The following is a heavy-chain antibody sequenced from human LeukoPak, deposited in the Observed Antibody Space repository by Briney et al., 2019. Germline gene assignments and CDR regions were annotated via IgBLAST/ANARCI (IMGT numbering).Heavy chain of an antibody. CDR1: GGSISSSSDY. CDR3: ARATLFTIFGVVRGYYGMDV. V-gene: IGHV4-39*01. J-gene: IGHJ6*02. CDR2: IYYSGST. Sequence: SETLSLTCTVSGGSISSSSDYWGWIRQPPGKGLEWIGSIYYSGSTYYNPSLKSRVTISVDTSKNQFSLKLSSVTAADTAVYYCARATLFTIFGVVRGYYGMDVWGQGTTVTVSS. D-gene: IGHD3-3*01.